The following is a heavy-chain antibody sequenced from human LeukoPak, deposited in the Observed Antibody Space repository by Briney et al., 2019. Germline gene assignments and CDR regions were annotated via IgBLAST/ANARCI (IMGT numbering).Heavy chain of an antibody. Sequence: PGGSLRLSCAASGFAFSSYEMNWVRQAPGKGLEWVPYISSSGSTIYYADSVKGRFTISRDNAKNSLYLQMNSLRAEDTAVYYCARDYDFWSGFDYWGQGTLVTVSS. CDR1: GFAFSSYE. V-gene: IGHV3-48*03. CDR3: ARDYDFWSGFDY. D-gene: IGHD3-3*01. CDR2: ISSSGSTI. J-gene: IGHJ4*02.